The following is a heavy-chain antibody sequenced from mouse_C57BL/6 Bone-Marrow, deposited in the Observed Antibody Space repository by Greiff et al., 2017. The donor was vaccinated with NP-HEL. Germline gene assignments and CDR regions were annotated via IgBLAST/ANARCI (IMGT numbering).Heavy chain of an antibody. V-gene: IGHV1-81*01. Sequence: VQLVESGAELARPGASVKLSCKASGYTFTSYGISWVKQRTGQGLEWIGEIYPRSGNTYYNEKFKGKATLTADKSSSTAYMELRSLTSEDSAVYFCSRIRLRWTLYYAMDYWGQGTSVTVSS. CDR3: SRIRLRWTLYYAMDY. J-gene: IGHJ4*01. CDR1: GYTFTSYG. D-gene: IGHD2-2*01. CDR2: IYPRSGNT.